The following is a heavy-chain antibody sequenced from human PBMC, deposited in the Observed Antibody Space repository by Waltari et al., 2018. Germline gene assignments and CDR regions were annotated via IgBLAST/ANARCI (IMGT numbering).Heavy chain of an antibody. J-gene: IGHJ4*02. D-gene: IGHD3-16*02. CDR3: AKAQGTVRLGELSSLDY. Sequence: EVQLLESGGGLVQPGGSLRLSCAASGLTFSSYAMSWVRQAPGKGLEWVSAISGRGGSTYYADSVKGRFTISRDNSKNTLYLQMNSLRAEDTAVYYCAKAQGTVRLGELSSLDYWGQGTLVTVSS. CDR1: GLTFSSYA. V-gene: IGHV3-23*01. CDR2: ISGRGGST.